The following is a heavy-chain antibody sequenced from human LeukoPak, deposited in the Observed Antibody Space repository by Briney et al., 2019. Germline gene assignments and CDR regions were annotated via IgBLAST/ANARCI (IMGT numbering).Heavy chain of an antibody. V-gene: IGHV3-21*01. CDR2: ISSSSSYI. CDR3: AREYLPSIYDFWSGYYTPYYYYYYYMDV. J-gene: IGHJ6*03. D-gene: IGHD3-3*01. CDR1: GFTFSSYS. Sequence: PGGSLRLSCAASGFTFSSYSMNWVRQAPGKGLEWVSSISSSSSYIYYADSVKGRFTISRDNSKNTLYLQMNSLRAEDTAVYYCAREYLPSIYDFWSGYYTPYYYYYYYMDVWGKGTTVTVSS.